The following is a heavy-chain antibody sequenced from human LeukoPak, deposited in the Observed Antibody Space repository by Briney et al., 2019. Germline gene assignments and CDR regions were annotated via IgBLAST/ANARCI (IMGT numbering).Heavy chain of an antibody. V-gene: IGHV3-9*01. J-gene: IGHJ3*02. Sequence: GGSLRLSCAVSGLTFDAYAMHWVRRSPGKGRGSFSGISRNSGSIGYADSVKGRFTICRDNAKKCLYPEMNSLRGEDTALYYCAKDIAITFGGDNAFDIWGQGTMVTV. CDR3: AKDIAITFGGDNAFDI. CDR2: ISRNSGSI. D-gene: IGHD3-16*01. CDR1: GLTFDAYA.